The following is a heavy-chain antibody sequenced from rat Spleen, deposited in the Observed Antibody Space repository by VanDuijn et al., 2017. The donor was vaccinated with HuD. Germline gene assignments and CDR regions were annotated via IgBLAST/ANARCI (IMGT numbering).Heavy chain of an antibody. D-gene: IGHD1-11*01. J-gene: IGHJ2*01. CDR2: MWSGGST. CDR1: GFSLTTYN. Sequence: QVQLKESGPGLVQPSQTLSLTCTVAGFSLTTYNVHWIRQPPGKGLEWMGVMWSGGSTDYNSALKSRLSISRDTSKNQVFLKMNSLQSEDTTTYDCARERDHSYYFDYWGQGVMVTVSS. CDR3: ARERDHSYYFDY. V-gene: IGHV2-45*01.